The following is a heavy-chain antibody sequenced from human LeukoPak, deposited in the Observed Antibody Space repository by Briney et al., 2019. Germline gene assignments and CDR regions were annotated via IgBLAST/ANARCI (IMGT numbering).Heavy chain of an antibody. J-gene: IGHJ6*02. CDR2: IWYDGSNK. Sequence: GGSLRLSCAASGFTFSSYGMHWVRQAPGKGLEWVAVIWYDGSNKYYAHSVKGRFTISRDNSKNTLYLQMNSLRAEDTAVYYCATLPVTTDYYYGMDVWGQGTTVTVSS. D-gene: IGHD4-11*01. CDR3: ATLPVTTDYYYGMDV. CDR1: GFTFSSYG. V-gene: IGHV3-33*01.